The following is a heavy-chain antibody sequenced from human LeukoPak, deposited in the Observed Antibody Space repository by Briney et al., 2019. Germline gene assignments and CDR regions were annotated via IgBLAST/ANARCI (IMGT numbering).Heavy chain of an antibody. Sequence: PSQTLSLTCTVSGGSISSGSYYWSWIRQPAGKGLEWIGRIYTSGSTNYNPSLKSRVTISVDTSKNQFSLKLSSVTAADTAVYYCARGGPVTMVRGDGARGDDYWGQGTLVTVSS. J-gene: IGHJ4*02. CDR1: GGSISSGSYY. CDR2: IYTSGST. V-gene: IGHV4-61*02. D-gene: IGHD3-10*01. CDR3: ARGGPVTMVRGDGARGDDY.